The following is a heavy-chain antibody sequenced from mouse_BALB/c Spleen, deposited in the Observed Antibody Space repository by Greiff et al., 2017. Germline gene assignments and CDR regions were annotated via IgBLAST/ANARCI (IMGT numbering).Heavy chain of an antibody. V-gene: IGHV5-4*02. CDR2: ISDGGSGT. CDR1: GFSFSDYY. CDR3: ARDHNCGSSYYLDY. Sequence: EVKLVESGGGLVKPGGSLKLSCAASGFSFSDYYMYWVRQTPEKRLEWVATISDGGSGTYYPDSVKGRFTISRDNAKNNLYLQMSSLKSEDTAMYYCARDHNCGSSYYLDYWGQGTTLTVSS. D-gene: IGHD1-1*01. J-gene: IGHJ2*01.